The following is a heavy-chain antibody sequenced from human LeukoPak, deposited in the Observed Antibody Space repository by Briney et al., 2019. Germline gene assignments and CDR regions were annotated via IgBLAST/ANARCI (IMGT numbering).Heavy chain of an antibody. J-gene: IGHJ3*02. V-gene: IGHV3-43*01. CDR1: GFTFDDYT. CDR2: ISWDGGST. D-gene: IGHD6-19*01. Sequence: VGSLRLSCAASGFTFDDYTMHWVRQAPGKGLEWVSLISWDGGSTYYADSVKGRFTISRDNSKNSLYLQMNSLRTEHTALYYCAKDIPGSSGWYNSFDIWGQGTMVTVSS. CDR3: AKDIPGSSGWYNSFDI.